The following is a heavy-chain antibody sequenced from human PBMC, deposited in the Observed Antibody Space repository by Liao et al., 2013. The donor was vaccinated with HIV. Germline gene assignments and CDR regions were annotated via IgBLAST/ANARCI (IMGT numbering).Heavy chain of an antibody. D-gene: IGHD6-6*01. CDR3: ARGGYSSSSDFDY. CDR1: GGSITSTPYY. J-gene: IGHJ4*02. Sequence: QLQLQQSGPGLVKPSETLSLTCTVSGGSITSTPYYWGWIRQPPGRGLEWIGHIYYSGRTYYNPSLRSRVTISVDTSKNQVSLRLNSLTAADTAVYYCARGGYSSSSDFDYWGQGSLVIVSS. V-gene: IGHV4-39*07. CDR2: IYYSGRT.